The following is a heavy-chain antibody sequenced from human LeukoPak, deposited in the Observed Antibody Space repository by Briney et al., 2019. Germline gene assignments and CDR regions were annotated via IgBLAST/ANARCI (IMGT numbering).Heavy chain of an antibody. Sequence: GSLRLSCAASGFTVSSNYMSWVRQAPGKGLEWVSVIYSGGSTYYADSVKGRFTISRDNSKNTLYLQMNSLRAEDTAVYYCAARGVYCSSTSCQDYWGQGTLVTVSS. CDR3: AARGVYCSSTSCQDY. CDR1: GFTVSSNY. CDR2: IYSGGST. V-gene: IGHV3-53*01. D-gene: IGHD2-2*01. J-gene: IGHJ4*02.